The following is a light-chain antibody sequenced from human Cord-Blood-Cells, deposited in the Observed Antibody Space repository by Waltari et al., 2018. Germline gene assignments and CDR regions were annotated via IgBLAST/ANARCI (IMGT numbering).Light chain of an antibody. J-gene: IGLJ2*01. CDR3: SSYTSSSTLV. Sequence: QSALTQPASVSGSPGQSITISCTGTRSDVGGYNYVSWYQQNPGKAPKLMIYDVSHRPSWVSNRFSGSKSGNTASLTISGLQAEDEADYYCSSYTSSSTLVFGGGTKLTVL. CDR2: DVS. V-gene: IGLV2-14*01. CDR1: RSDVGGYNY.